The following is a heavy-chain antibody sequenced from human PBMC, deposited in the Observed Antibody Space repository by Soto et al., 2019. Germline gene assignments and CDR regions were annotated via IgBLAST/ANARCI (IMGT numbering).Heavy chain of an antibody. CDR1: GGTFSSYA. V-gene: IGHV1-69*13. D-gene: IGHD5-12*01. CDR2: IIPIFGTA. CDR3: ARGTPYSGYDFFHWFDP. J-gene: IGHJ5*02. Sequence: SVKVSCKASGGTFSSYAISWVRQAPGQGLEWMGGIIPIFGTANYAQKFQGRVTITADESTSTAYMELSSLRSEDTAVYYCARGTPYSGYDFFHWFDPWGQGTLVTVS.